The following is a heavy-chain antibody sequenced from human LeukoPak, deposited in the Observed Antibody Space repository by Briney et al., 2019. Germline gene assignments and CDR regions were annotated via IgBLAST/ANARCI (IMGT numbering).Heavy chain of an antibody. CDR1: GYTFTSYD. V-gene: IGHV1-8*01. J-gene: IGHJ4*02. Sequence: ASAKVSCKASGYTFTSYDINWVRQATGQGLEWMGWMNPNSGNTGYAQKFQGRVTMTRNTSISTAYMELSSLRSEDTAVYYCARGRLRWRYPPLSQIDYWGQGTLVTVSS. D-gene: IGHD2-21*01. CDR2: MNPNSGNT. CDR3: ARGRLRWRYPPLSQIDY.